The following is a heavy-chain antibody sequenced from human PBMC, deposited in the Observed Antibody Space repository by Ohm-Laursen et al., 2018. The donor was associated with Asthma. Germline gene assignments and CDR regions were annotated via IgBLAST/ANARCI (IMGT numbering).Heavy chain of an antibody. V-gene: IGHV1-46*01. Sequence: ASVKVSCNASGYTFTSYYMHWVRQAPGQGLEWMGIINPSGGSTSYAQKFQGRVTMTRDTSTSTVYMELSSLRSEDTAVYYCARTNLEYDAFDIWGQGTMVTVSS. CDR1: GYTFTSYY. CDR2: INPSGGST. D-gene: IGHD3-3*01. CDR3: ARTNLEYDAFDI. J-gene: IGHJ3*02.